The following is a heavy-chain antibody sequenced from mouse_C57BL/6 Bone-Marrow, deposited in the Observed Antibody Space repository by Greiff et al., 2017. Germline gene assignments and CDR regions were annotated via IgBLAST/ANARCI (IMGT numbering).Heavy chain of an antibody. CDR2: SRNKANDYTT. CDR3: ARDGGRDWYCDV. V-gene: IGHV7-1*01. J-gene: IGHJ1*03. Sequence: EVHLVESGGGLAQSGRSLRLSCATSGFTFSDFYMEWVRQAPGKGLEWIAASRNKANDYTTEYSASVKGRLIVSRDTSQSILYLQMSALRSEDTAIYYCARDGGRDWYCDVWGTGTTVTVS. CDR1: GFTFSDFY.